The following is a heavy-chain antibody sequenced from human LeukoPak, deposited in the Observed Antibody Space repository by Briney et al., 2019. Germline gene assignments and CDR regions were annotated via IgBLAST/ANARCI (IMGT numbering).Heavy chain of an antibody. CDR3: ARGRRRSRSGRRFDY. CDR1: GGSFSGYY. V-gene: IGHV4-34*01. J-gene: IGHJ4*02. Sequence: SETLSLTCAVYGGSFSGYYWSWIRQPPGKGLEWIGEINHSGSTNYNPSLKRRVTISVDTSKNQFSLKLSSVTAADTAVYYCARGRRRSRSGRRFDYWGQGTLVTVSS. CDR2: INHSGST. D-gene: IGHD5-12*01.